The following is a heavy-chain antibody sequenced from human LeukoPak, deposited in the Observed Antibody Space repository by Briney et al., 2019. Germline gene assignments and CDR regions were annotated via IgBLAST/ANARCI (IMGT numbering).Heavy chain of an antibody. Sequence: SETLSLTCTVSGGSISSYYWSWIRQPPGKGLEWIGYIYYSGSTNYNPSLKSRVTISVDTSKNQFSLKLSSVTAADTAVYYCARHVSLGQLVSMGWFGPWGQGTLVTVSS. V-gene: IGHV4-59*08. D-gene: IGHD6-6*01. J-gene: IGHJ5*02. CDR3: ARHVSLGQLVSMGWFGP. CDR2: IYYSGST. CDR1: GGSISSYY.